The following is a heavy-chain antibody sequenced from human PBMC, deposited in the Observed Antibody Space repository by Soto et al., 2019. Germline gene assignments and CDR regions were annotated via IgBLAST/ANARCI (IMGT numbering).Heavy chain of an antibody. CDR3: ARERWSYYDSSGYYDY. J-gene: IGHJ4*02. D-gene: IGHD3-22*01. Sequence: QVQLVESGGGLVKPGGSLRLSCAASGFTFSDYYLNWIRQAPGKGLEWVSYISNGGSTIFYADFRKGRFNISRDNAKKSLFLQMNSLSSVEPAVYYCARERWSYYDSSGYYDYWGQGPMVTVSS. V-gene: IGHV3-11*01. CDR1: GFTFSDYY. CDR2: ISNGGSTI.